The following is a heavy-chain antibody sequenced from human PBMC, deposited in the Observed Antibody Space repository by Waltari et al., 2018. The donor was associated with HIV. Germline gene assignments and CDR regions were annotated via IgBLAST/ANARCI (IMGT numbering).Heavy chain of an antibody. V-gene: IGHV3-33*01. CDR1: GFTFSSYG. J-gene: IGHJ4*02. D-gene: IGHD2-21*02. CDR2: IWYDGSNK. Sequence: QVQLVESGGGVVQPGRSLRLSCAASGFTFSSYGMHWVRQAPGKGRECVAVIWYDGSNKYYADSVKGRFTISRDNSKNTLYLQMNSLRAEDTAVYYCAREDLLYCGGDCYPGDYWGQGTLVTVSS. CDR3: AREDLLYCGGDCYPGDY.